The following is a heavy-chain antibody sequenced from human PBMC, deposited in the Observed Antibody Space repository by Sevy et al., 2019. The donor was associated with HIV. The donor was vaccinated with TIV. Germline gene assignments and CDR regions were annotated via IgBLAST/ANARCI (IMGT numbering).Heavy chain of an antibody. D-gene: IGHD3-3*01. Sequence: ASVKVSCKASGYTFTGYYMHWVRQAPGQGLEWMGWINPNNGGTNYAQKFQGRVTMTRDTSISTAYMELSRLRSDDTAVYYCARDAAPLYYDFWSGPNWFDPWGQGTLVTVSS. CDR3: ARDAAPLYYDFWSGPNWFDP. CDR1: GYTFTGYY. J-gene: IGHJ5*02. CDR2: INPNNGGT. V-gene: IGHV1-2*02.